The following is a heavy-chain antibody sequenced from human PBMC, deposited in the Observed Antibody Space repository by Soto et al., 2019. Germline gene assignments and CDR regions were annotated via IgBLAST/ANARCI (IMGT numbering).Heavy chain of an antibody. Sequence: QVQLVESGGGVVQPGRSLRLSCAASGFTFSSYAMHWVRQAPGKGLEWVAVISYDGSNKYYADSVKGRFTISRDNSKNTLYLQMNSLRAEDTAVHYCARDTEAAAARYYFDYWGQGTLVTVSS. D-gene: IGHD6-13*01. J-gene: IGHJ4*02. V-gene: IGHV3-30-3*01. CDR2: ISYDGSNK. CDR1: GFTFSSYA. CDR3: ARDTEAAAARYYFDY.